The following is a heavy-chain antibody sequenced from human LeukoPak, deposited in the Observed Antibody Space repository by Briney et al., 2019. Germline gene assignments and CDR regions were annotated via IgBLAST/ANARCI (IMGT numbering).Heavy chain of an antibody. D-gene: IGHD4-23*01. Sequence: ASVKVSCKASGYTFTSYGISWVRQATGQGLEWMGWMSPNSDNTGYAQKFQGRVTFTRDTSISTAYMELRSLTSEDTAVYYCARDYGGSSGWFDHWGQGTLVTVSS. CDR3: ARDYGGSSGWFDH. V-gene: IGHV1-8*02. CDR1: GYTFTSYG. J-gene: IGHJ5*02. CDR2: MSPNSDNT.